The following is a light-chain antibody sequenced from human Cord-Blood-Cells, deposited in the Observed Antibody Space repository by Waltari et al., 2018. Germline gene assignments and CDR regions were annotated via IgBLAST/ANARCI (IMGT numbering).Light chain of an antibody. Sequence: EIVLTQSPATLSLSPGERATLSCRASQSVSSYLAWYQQKPGHAPGLLIYDASNRATGIPARFSGSGSGTDFTLTISSLEPEDFAVYYCQQRSNWPYTFGQGTKLEIK. CDR2: DAS. J-gene: IGKJ2*01. CDR1: QSVSSY. CDR3: QQRSNWPYT. V-gene: IGKV3-11*01.